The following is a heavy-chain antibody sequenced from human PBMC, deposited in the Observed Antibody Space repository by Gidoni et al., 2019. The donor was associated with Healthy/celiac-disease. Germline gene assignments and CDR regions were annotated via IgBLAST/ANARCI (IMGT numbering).Heavy chain of an antibody. D-gene: IGHD2-15*01. Sequence: QVQLVQSGAEVKKPGSSVKVSCKASGGTFSSYAISWLRQAPGQGLEWMGGIIPIFGTANSAQKFQGRVTITADESTSTAYMELSSLRSEDTAVYYCARLAGCSGGSCYSKWFDPWGQGTLVTVSS. J-gene: IGHJ5*02. CDR3: ARLAGCSGGSCYSKWFDP. V-gene: IGHV1-69*01. CDR2: IIPIFGTA. CDR1: GGTFSSYA.